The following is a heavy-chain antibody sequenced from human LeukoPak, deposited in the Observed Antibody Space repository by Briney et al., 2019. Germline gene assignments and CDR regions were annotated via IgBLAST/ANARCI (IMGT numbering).Heavy chain of an antibody. CDR3: VRGGTSGSGDY. CDR2: INKDGSNI. Sequence: GGSLRLSCAASGYTFSGYWMHWVRQAPGNGLVWVSRINKDGSNITYTDSVKGRFTMSRDNAQNTLSLEMKSLRVEDTAVYYCVRGGTSGSGDYWGQGTLVTVSA. D-gene: IGHD3-10*01. V-gene: IGHV3-74*01. J-gene: IGHJ4*02. CDR1: GYTFSGYW.